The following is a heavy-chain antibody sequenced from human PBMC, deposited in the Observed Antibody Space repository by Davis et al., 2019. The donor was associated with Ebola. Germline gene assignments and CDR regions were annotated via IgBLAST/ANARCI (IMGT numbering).Heavy chain of an antibody. CDR3: ARESGSYYVVFDY. J-gene: IGHJ4*02. Sequence: SVKVSCKASGGTFSSYAISWVRQAPGQGLEWMGGIIPIFGTANYAQKFQGRVTITADESTSTAYMELSSLRSEDTAVYYCARESGSYYVVFDYWGQGTLVTVSS. CDR1: GGTFSSYA. V-gene: IGHV1-69*13. CDR2: IIPIFGTA. D-gene: IGHD1-26*01.